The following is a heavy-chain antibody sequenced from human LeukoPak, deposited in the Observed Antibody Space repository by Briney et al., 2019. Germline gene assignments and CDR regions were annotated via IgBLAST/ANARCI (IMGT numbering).Heavy chain of an antibody. D-gene: IGHD3-10*01. V-gene: IGHV4-59*08. Sequence: SETLSLTCTVSGGSISSYYWSWIRQPPGKGLEWIGYIYYSGSTNYNPSLKSRVTISVDTSKNQFSLKLSSVTAADTAVYHCATRTRYYGSGEDAFDIWGQGTMVTVSS. J-gene: IGHJ3*02. CDR1: GGSISSYY. CDR2: IYYSGST. CDR3: ATRTRYYGSGEDAFDI.